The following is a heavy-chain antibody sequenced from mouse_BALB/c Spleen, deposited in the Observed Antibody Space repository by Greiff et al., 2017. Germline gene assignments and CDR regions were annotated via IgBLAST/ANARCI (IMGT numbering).Heavy chain of an antibody. CDR1: GFAFSSYD. D-gene: IGHD2-2*01. CDR2: ISSGGGST. Sequence: EVQGVESGGGLVKPGGSLKLSCAASGFAFSSYDMSWVRQTPEKRLEWVAYISSGGGSTYYPDTVKGRFTISRDNAKNTLYLQMSSLKSEDTAMYYCARQGGYHYFDYWGQGTTLTVSS. V-gene: IGHV5-12-1*01. CDR3: ARQGGYHYFDY. J-gene: IGHJ2*01.